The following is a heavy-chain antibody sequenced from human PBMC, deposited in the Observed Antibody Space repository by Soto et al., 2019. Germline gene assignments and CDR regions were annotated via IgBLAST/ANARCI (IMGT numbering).Heavy chain of an antibody. CDR3: PHSRLEPGIPATTGFDY. J-gene: IGHJ4*01. V-gene: IGHV2-5*02. CDR1: GFSFKTPGVA. Sequence: QITLKESGPSLVKPTQALTLTCTVSGFSFKTPGVAVGWLRQTPGKAPEWLALIYWDYGAPSNPSVDHRLFISSDNSQYHVFLRTTNMDPLDTATYYCPHSRLEPGIPATTGFDYWGHGIQVTVSS. D-gene: IGHD1-1*01. CDR2: IYWDYGA.